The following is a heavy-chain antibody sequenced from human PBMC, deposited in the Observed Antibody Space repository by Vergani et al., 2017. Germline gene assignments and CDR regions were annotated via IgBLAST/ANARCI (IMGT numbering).Heavy chain of an antibody. CDR3: AGGGYYYDSSGYYYYGMDV. J-gene: IGHJ6*02. CDR1: GGTFSSSA. D-gene: IGHD3-22*01. V-gene: IGHV1-69*06. Sequence: QVQLVQSGAEVKKPGSSVKVSCKASGGTFSSSAISWVRQAPGQGLEWMGGIIPIFGTANYAQKFQGRVTITADKSTSTAYMELSSLRSEDTAVYYCAGGGYYYDSSGYYYYGMDVWGQGTTVTVSS. CDR2: IIPIFGTA.